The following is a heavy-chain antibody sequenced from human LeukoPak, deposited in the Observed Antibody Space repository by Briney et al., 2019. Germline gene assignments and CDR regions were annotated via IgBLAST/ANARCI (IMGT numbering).Heavy chain of an antibody. D-gene: IGHD3-3*01. CDR1: GYTLTELS. CDR3: ARVDAREPITIFVPTRGNWFDP. CDR2: ISAYNGNT. V-gene: IGHV1-18*01. J-gene: IGHJ5*02. Sequence: GASVKVSCKVSGYTLTELSMHWVRQAPGKGLEWMGWISAYNGNTNYAQKLQGRVTMTTDTSTSTAYMDLRSLRSDDTAVYYCARVDAREPITIFVPTRGNWFDPWGQGTLVTVSS.